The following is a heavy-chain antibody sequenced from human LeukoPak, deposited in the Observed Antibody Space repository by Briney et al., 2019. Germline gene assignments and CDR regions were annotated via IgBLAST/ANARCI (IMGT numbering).Heavy chain of an antibody. V-gene: IGHV3-23*01. J-gene: IGHJ6*02. CDR2: INSNGDRT. CDR3: AKSSGGSCYSAMDV. CDR1: GFTFSSFA. D-gene: IGHD2-15*01. Sequence: GGSLRLSCVASGFTFSSFAMTWVRQAPGKGPEWVSVINSNGDRTYYTDSLKGRFTISRDNSKNTVNLQLNSLRAEDTAVYYCAKSSGGSCYSAMDVWGQGTTVTVSS.